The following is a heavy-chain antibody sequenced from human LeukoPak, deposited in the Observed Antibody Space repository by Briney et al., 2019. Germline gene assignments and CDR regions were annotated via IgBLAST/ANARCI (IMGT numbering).Heavy chain of an antibody. Sequence: GGTLRLSCAASGFIFSTYGMNWVRQGPGKGLEWVSAISGSGGSTYYADSVKGRFTISRDNSKNTLYLQMNSLRADDTAVYYCARQVGPDYWDQGTLVTVSS. CDR3: ARQVGPDY. D-gene: IGHD1-26*01. CDR2: ISGSGGST. CDR1: GFIFSTYG. J-gene: IGHJ4*02. V-gene: IGHV3-23*01.